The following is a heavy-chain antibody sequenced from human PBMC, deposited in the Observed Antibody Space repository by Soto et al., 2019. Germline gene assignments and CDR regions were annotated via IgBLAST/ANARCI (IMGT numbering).Heavy chain of an antibody. D-gene: IGHD2-2*01. Sequence: PSETLSLTCTVSGGSISSGGYYWSWIRQHPGKGLEWIGYIYYSGSTYYNPSLKSRVTISVDTSKNQFSLKLSSVTAADTAVYYCARDAAMTPRGGGAFDIWGQGTMVTVSS. CDR2: IYYSGST. CDR1: GGSISSGGYY. J-gene: IGHJ3*02. V-gene: IGHV4-31*03. CDR3: ARDAAMTPRGGGAFDI.